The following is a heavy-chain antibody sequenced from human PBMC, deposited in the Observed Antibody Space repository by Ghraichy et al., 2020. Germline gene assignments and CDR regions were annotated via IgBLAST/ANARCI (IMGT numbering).Heavy chain of an antibody. CDR1: GGTFSSYA. CDR3: ARDSIAARPPGYYYYYGMDV. J-gene: IGHJ6*02. CDR2: IIPIFGTA. V-gene: IGHV1-69*13. D-gene: IGHD6-6*01. Sequence: SVKVSCKASGGTFSSYAISWVRQAPGQGLEWMGGIIPIFGTANYAQKFQGRVTITADESTSTAYMELSSLRSEDTAVYYCARDSIAARPPGYYYYYGMDVWGQGTTVTVSS.